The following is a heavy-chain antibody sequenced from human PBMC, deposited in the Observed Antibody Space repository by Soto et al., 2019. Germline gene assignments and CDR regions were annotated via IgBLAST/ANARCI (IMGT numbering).Heavy chain of an antibody. J-gene: IGHJ4*02. Sequence: SGPTLVNPTPSLTLTCTFSEFSLSTSGMCVSWIRQPPGKALEWLALIDWDDDKYYSTSLTTRLTISKDTSKNQVVLTMTNMDPVDTATYYCARSQLRDIVVVPAANPFDYWGQGTLVTVSS. CDR3: ARSQLRDIVVVPAANPFDY. D-gene: IGHD2-2*01. V-gene: IGHV2-70*01. CDR2: IDWDDDK. CDR1: EFSLSTSGMC.